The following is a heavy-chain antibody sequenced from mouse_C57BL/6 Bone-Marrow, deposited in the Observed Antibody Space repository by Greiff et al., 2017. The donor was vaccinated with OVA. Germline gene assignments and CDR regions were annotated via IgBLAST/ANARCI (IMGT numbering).Heavy chain of an antibody. V-gene: IGHV1-81*01. CDR1: GYTFTSYG. CDR2: IYPRSGIT. Sequence: QVQLQQSGAELARPGASVKLSCKASGYTFTSYGISWVKQRPGQGLEWIGEIYPRSGITYYNEKFKGKATLTADKSSSTAYMGLRSLTSEDSAVYFCARGAVIRGLAYWGQGTLVTVSA. J-gene: IGHJ3*01. CDR3: ARGAVIRGLAY.